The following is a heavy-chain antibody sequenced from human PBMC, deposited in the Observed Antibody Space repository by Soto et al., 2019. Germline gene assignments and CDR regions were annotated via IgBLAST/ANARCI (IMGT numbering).Heavy chain of an antibody. CDR3: GRVYVFGSGFYLVAYYGRDV. V-gene: IGHV4-59*01. Sequence: PSETLSLTCTVSGGSISSYYWSWIRQPPGKGLEWIGYIYYSGSTNYNPSLKSRVTISVDTSKNQFSLKLSSVTAADTAVYYCGRVYVFGSGFYLVAYYGRDVWGKGTTVTVSS. D-gene: IGHD3-3*01. CDR1: GGSISSYY. J-gene: IGHJ6*04. CDR2: IYYSGST.